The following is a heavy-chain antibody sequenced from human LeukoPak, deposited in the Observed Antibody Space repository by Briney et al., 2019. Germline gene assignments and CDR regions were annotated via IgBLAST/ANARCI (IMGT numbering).Heavy chain of an antibody. CDR3: ARGDHIVVVTGSYGMDV. CDR1: GGTFSSYA. V-gene: IGHV1-69*04. D-gene: IGHD2-21*02. Sequence: GASVKVSCKASGGTFSSYAISWVRQAPGQGLEWMGRIIPILGIANYAQKFQGRVTITADKSTSTAYMELSSLRSEDTAVYYCARGDHIVVVTGSYGMDVWGQGTTVTVSS. CDR2: IIPILGIA. J-gene: IGHJ6*02.